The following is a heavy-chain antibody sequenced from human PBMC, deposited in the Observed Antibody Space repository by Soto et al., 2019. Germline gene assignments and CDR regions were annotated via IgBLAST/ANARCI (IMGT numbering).Heavy chain of an antibody. Sequence: SSETLSLTCAVSSGSISSSNWWSWVRQPPGKGLEWIGEIYHSGSTNYNPSLKSRVTISVDKSKNQFSLKLSSVTAADTAVYYCARDTKATIFGVVTYGLDPWGQGTLVTVSS. CDR3: ARDTKATIFGVVTYGLDP. CDR1: SGSISSSNW. D-gene: IGHD3-3*01. V-gene: IGHV4-4*02. CDR2: IYHSGST. J-gene: IGHJ5*02.